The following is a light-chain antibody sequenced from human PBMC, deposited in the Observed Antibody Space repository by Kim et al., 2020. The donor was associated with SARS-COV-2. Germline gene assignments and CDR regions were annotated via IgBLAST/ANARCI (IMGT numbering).Light chain of an antibody. J-gene: IGKJ2*03. CDR3: QQYGSSPYS. V-gene: IGKV3-20*01. CDR1: QSVSSSY. CDR2: GAS. Sequence: LSPGARATHSCRASQSVSSSYLAWYQQKPGQAPRLLIYGASSRATGIPDRFSGSGSGTDFTLTISRLEPEDFAVYYCQQYGSSPYSFGQGTKLEI.